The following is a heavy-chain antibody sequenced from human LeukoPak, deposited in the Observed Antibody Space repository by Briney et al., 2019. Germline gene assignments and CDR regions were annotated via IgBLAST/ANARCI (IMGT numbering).Heavy chain of an antibody. Sequence: GGSLRLSCAASGFTFSSYGMHWVRQAPGKGLEWVAFIRYDGSNKYYADSVKGRFTISRDNSKNTLYLQMNSLRAEDTAVYYCAKEKSTTGTTYYFDYWGQGTLVTVSS. CDR3: AKEKSTTGTTYYFDY. V-gene: IGHV3-30*02. CDR2: IRYDGSNK. CDR1: GFTFSSYG. D-gene: IGHD1-1*01. J-gene: IGHJ4*02.